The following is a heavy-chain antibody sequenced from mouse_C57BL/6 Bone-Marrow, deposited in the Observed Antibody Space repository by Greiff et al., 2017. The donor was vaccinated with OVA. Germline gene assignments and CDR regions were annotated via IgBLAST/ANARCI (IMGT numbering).Heavy chain of an antibody. CDR1: GFTFSSYG. CDR3: ANYYGSSHQAWFAY. J-gene: IGHJ3*01. CDR2: ISSGGSYT. D-gene: IGHD1-1*01. V-gene: IGHV5-6*02. Sequence: DVKLVASGGDLVKPGGSLKLSCAASGFTFSSYGMSWVRQTPDKRLEWVATISSGGSYTYYPDSVKGRFTISRDNAKNTLYLQMSSLKSEDTAMYYCANYYGSSHQAWFAYWGQGTLVTVSA.